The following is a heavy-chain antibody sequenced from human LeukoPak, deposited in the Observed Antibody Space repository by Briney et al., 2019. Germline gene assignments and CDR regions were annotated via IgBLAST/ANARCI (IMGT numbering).Heavy chain of an antibody. V-gene: IGHV4-34*01. D-gene: IGHD2-15*01. J-gene: IGHJ4*02. CDR2: INHSGST. Sequence: PSETLSLTCAVYGGSFSGYYWSWIRQPPGKGLEWIGEINHSGSTNYNPSLKSHVTISVDTSKNQFSLKLSSVTAADTAVYYCAQGILGGFDYWGQGTLVTVSS. CDR3: AQGILGGFDY. CDR1: GGSFSGYY.